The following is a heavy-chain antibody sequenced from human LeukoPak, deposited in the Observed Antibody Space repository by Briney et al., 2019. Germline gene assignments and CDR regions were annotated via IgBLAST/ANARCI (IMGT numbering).Heavy chain of an antibody. CDR2: IYTGGST. CDR3: ARGRYYDSSGYAFDY. V-gene: IGHV4-4*07. Sequence: SETLSLTCTVSGGSISSYYWSWIRQPAGKGLEWIGRIYTGGSTNYNPSLKSRVTMSVDTSKNQFSLKLSSVTAADTAVYYCARGRYYDSSGYAFDYWGQGTLVTVSS. D-gene: IGHD3-22*01. CDR1: GGSISSYY. J-gene: IGHJ4*02.